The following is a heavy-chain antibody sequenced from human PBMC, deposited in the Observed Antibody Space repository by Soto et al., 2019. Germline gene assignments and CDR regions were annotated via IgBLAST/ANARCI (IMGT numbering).Heavy chain of an antibody. J-gene: IGHJ4*02. CDR1: GYTFTSYG. CDR2: ISAYNGNT. CDR3: ARGPYYYDILTGYYKGYFDY. Sequence: ASVKVSCKASGYTFTSYGISWVRQAPGQGLEWMGWISAYNGNTNYAQKLQGRVTMTTDTSTSTAYMELRSLRSDDTAVYYCARGPYYYDILTGYYKGYFDYWGQGTLVTVSS. D-gene: IGHD3-9*01. V-gene: IGHV1-18*01.